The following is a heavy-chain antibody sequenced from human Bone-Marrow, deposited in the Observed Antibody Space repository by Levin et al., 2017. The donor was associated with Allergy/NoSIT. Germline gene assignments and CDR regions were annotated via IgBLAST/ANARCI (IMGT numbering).Heavy chain of an antibody. Sequence: SQTLSLTCDVSGVSISDPDYYWSWLRQRPGKGLEWIGYFHSSGSTYYNPSLKSRLDISVDMSKNQYSLRVTSSSAEDTAVYFCATSGPMVSVNYYEFWGRGTLVSVSS. J-gene: IGHJ4*02. V-gene: IGHV4-30-4*01. D-gene: IGHD3-10*01. CDR1: GVSISDPDYY. CDR2: FHSSGST. CDR3: ATSGPMVSVNYYEF.